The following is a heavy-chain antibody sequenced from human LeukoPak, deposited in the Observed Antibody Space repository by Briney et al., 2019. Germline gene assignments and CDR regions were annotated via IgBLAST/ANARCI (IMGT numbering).Heavy chain of an antibody. D-gene: IGHD6-25*01. CDR3: AKGLSASGWRHFDY. J-gene: IGHJ4*02. V-gene: IGHV3-23*01. CDR1: GFTFSSYA. CDR2: ISGSGGST. Sequence: PGGSLRLSCAASGFTFSSYAMSWVRQAPGKGLEWVSGISGSGGSTYYADSVKGRFTISRDNSKNTLYLQMNSLRAEDTAVYYCAKGLSASGWRHFDYWGQGTLVTVSS.